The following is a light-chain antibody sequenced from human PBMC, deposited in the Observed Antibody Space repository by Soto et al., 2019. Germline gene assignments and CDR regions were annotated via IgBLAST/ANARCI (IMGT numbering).Light chain of an antibody. CDR1: SNDADSYNF. Sequence: QSALTQPRSVSGSPGQSVTISCTGNSNDADSYNFVSWYQQHPDKAPKLMIYDVDKRPSGVPDRFSGSKSDNTASLIISGLQADDEADYYCCSYAGSFSWVFGGGTKLTVL. CDR3: CSYAGSFSWV. V-gene: IGLV2-11*01. J-gene: IGLJ3*02. CDR2: DVD.